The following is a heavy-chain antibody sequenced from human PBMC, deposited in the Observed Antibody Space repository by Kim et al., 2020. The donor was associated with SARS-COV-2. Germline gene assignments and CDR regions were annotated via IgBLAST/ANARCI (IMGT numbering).Heavy chain of an antibody. J-gene: IGHJ6*02. CDR2: INHSGST. CDR3: ATLRPTMVRGVMAGYYYGMDV. D-gene: IGHD3-10*01. Sequence: SETLSLTCAVYGGSFSGYYWSWIRQPPGKGLEWIGEINHSGSTNYNPSLKSRVTISVDTSKNQFSLKLSSVTAADTAVYYCATLRPTMVRGVMAGYYYGMDVWGQGTTVTVSS. CDR1: GGSFSGYY. V-gene: IGHV4-34*01.